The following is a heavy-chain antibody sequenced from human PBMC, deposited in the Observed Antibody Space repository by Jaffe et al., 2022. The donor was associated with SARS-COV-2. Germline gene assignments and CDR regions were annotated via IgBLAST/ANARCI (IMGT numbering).Heavy chain of an antibody. J-gene: IGHJ4*01. CDR3: ARDKQYTLDY. D-gene: IGHD6-19*01. Sequence: QVQLVQSGGEVKNPGASVKVSCRPSGYTFTTYGISWVRQAPGQGLEWMGWVSANSGNTNYAQKFQGRVIMTRDTSTSTAYMELRTLKSDDTAVYYCARDKQYTLDYWGHGTLVTVSS. CDR2: VSANSGNT. V-gene: IGHV1-18*01. CDR1: GYTFTTYG.